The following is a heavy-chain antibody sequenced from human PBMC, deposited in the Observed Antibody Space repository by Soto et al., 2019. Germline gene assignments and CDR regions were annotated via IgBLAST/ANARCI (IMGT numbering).Heavy chain of an antibody. CDR2: TYYRSKWYN. CDR3: AMFEYSGYADAFDI. Sequence: PSQTLSLTCAISGDSVSSNSAAWNWIRQSPSRGLEWLGRTYYRSKWYNDYAVSVKSRITINPDTSKNQFSLQLNSVTPEDTAVYYCAMFEYSGYADAFDIWGQGXMVTVSS. CDR1: GDSVSSNSAA. V-gene: IGHV6-1*01. D-gene: IGHD5-12*01. J-gene: IGHJ3*02.